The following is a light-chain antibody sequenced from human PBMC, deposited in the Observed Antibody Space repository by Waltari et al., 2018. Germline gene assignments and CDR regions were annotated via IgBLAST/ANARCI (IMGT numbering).Light chain of an antibody. J-gene: IGLJ3*02. CDR1: NIGGKN. CDR3: QVWDRIAVV. Sequence: SYELPQPPSLSVALGQTATITCGGTNIGGKNVHWYTQRPGQAPVLFIYRDRNRPSGIPDRFSVSNSGNTATLVISRVQAADEADYYCQVWDRIAVVFGGGTKLTVL. V-gene: IGLV3-9*01. CDR2: RDR.